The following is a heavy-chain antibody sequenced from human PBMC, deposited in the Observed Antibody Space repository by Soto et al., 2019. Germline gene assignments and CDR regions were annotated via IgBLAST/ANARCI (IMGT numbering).Heavy chain of an antibody. J-gene: IGHJ5*02. CDR3: ARDPEIIKYGSGSYSPSGLYP. Sequence: GGSLRLSCAASGFTFSNSGMSWVRQAPGKGLEWVSYISCSSSTIYYADSVKGRFTISRDNAKNSLYLQTNSLRAEDTAVYYCARDPEIIKYGSGSYSPSGLYPWGQGTLVTVSS. V-gene: IGHV3-48*01. D-gene: IGHD3-10*01. CDR1: GFTFSNSG. CDR2: ISCSSSTI.